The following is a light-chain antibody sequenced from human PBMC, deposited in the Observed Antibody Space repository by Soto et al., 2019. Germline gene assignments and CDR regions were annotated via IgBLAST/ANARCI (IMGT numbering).Light chain of an antibody. CDR3: QQYSTYLWT. J-gene: IGKJ1*01. V-gene: IGKV1-5*03. CDR2: QAS. Sequence: DIQMTQSPSTLSASVGDRVTMTCRASQSIRTWLAWYQQKPGKAPRLLMYQASSFKSGVPSRFSGSGSETDFTLTITSLQPDDTATYFCQQYSTYLWTFGQGTKVDVK. CDR1: QSIRTW.